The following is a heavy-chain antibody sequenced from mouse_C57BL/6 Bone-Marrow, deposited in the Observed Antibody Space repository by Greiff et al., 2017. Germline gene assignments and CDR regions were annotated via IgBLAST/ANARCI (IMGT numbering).Heavy chain of an antibody. CDR3: ARTTVVGGDY. Sequence: VQLQQSGPELVKPGASVKISCKASGYAFSSSWMNWVKQRPGKGLEWIGRIYPGDGDTNYNGKFKGKAKLTADKSSSTAYMQLSSLTSEDSAVYFCARTTVVGGDYWGQGTTLTGSS. CDR2: IYPGDGDT. J-gene: IGHJ2*01. V-gene: IGHV1-82*01. D-gene: IGHD1-1*01. CDR1: GYAFSSSW.